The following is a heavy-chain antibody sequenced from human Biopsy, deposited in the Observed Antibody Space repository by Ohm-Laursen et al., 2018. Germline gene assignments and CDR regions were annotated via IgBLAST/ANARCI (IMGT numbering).Heavy chain of an antibody. D-gene: IGHD2-2*01. V-gene: IGHV4-59*01. Sequence: GTLSLTCTVSGASIEDYYWTWIRQAPGKTLVWIASINYRGNTNYNPSLKSRVTMSAHMSTNQFPLKLTSVTAADTAVYYCARDKISYCTSTSCDYFGMDVWGRGTTDTVS. CDR1: GASIEDYY. CDR3: ARDKISYCTSTSCDYFGMDV. J-gene: IGHJ6*02. CDR2: INYRGNT.